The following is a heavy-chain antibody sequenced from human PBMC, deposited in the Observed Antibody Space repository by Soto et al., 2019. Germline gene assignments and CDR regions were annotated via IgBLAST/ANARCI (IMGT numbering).Heavy chain of an antibody. CDR2: ISAYNGNT. V-gene: IGHV1-18*04. D-gene: IGHD2-2*01. CDR3: ARDRSIVVVPAAGWFDP. J-gene: IGHJ5*02. CDR1: VYTFTSYG. Sequence: ASVKVSCKASVYTFTSYGISWVRQAAGQGLEWMGWISAYNGNTNNAQKLQGRVTMTTDTSKSTAYMELRRLRSDDTAVYYCARDRSIVVVPAAGWFDPWGQGTLVTVSS.